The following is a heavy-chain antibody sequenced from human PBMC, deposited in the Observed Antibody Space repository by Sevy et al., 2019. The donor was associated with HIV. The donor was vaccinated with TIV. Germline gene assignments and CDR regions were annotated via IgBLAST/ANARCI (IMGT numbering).Heavy chain of an antibody. CDR3: AKEEAYSYTTYFDY. J-gene: IGHJ4*02. Sequence: GGSLRLSCAASGFSFSGYAIHWVRQAPGKGLEWVAVISFDGSNKYYADSVKGRFTISRDNSTNTMFLQMNSLRAEDTAVYDCAKEEAYSYTTYFDYWGQGTVVTVSS. CDR1: GFSFSGYA. D-gene: IGHD1-26*01. CDR2: ISFDGSNK. V-gene: IGHV3-30*18.